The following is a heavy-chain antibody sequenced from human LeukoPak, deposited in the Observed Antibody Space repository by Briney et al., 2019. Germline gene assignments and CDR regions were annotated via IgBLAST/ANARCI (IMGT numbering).Heavy chain of an antibody. CDR3: AKGSGYLVLYYFDY. CDR2: ISGSGSST. Sequence: PGGSLRLSCAASGFTLSSYAMSWVRQAPGKGLDWVSGISGSGSSTSYADSVKGRFTISRDNSKSTLYLQMNSLRDEDTAVYYCAKGSGYLVLYYFDYWGQGTLVTVSS. V-gene: IGHV3-23*01. J-gene: IGHJ4*02. CDR1: GFTLSSYA. D-gene: IGHD6-13*01.